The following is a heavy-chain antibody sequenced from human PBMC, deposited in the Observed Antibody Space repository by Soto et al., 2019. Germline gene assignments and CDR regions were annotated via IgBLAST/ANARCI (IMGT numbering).Heavy chain of an antibody. CDR3: ATVQGGQYYDYIWGSYRYTGFDY. V-gene: IGHV1-24*01. D-gene: IGHD3-16*02. CDR1: GYTLTXLS. Sequence: ASVKVSCKVSGYTLTXLSMHWGRQAPGKGLEWMGGFDPEDGETIYAQKFQGRVTMTEDTSTDTAYMELSSLRSEDTAVYYCATVQGGQYYDYIWGSYRYTGFDYWGQGTLVTVSS. J-gene: IGHJ4*02. CDR2: FDPEDGET.